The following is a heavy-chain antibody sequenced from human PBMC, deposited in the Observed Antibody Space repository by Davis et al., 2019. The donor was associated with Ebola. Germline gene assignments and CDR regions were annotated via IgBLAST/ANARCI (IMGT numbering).Heavy chain of an antibody. CDR1: GFTFSSYA. Sequence: GESLKISCAASGFTFSSYAMSWVRQAPGKGLQWVSAISGRGISTYYADSVKGRFTISRDNAENSLYLQMDSLRAEDTAVYYCASHEGYYYGMDVWGQGTAVTVSS. V-gene: IGHV3-23*01. CDR3: ASHEGYYYGMDV. J-gene: IGHJ6*02. CDR2: ISGRGIST.